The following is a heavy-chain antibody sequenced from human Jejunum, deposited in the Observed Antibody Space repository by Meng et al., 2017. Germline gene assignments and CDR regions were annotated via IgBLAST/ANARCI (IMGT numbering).Heavy chain of an antibody. J-gene: IGHJ5*02. V-gene: IGHV4-61*08. D-gene: IGHD2-2*01. CDR3: ARDGSHCVSSTCSSYFDP. CDR2: FYYSGNT. CDR1: GGSVSSGAHY. Sequence: SETLSLTCTVSGGSVSSGAHYWSWIRQPPGKGLEWIGYFYYSGNTNCNPSLKSRVTMSADTSKNQLSLNLTSVTAADTAVYYCARDGSHCVSSTCSSYFDPWGQGTQVTVSS.